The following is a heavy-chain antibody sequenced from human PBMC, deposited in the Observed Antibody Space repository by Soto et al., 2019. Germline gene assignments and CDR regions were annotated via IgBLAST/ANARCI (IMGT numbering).Heavy chain of an antibody. CDR2: IIPIFGTA. CDR1: GGTFSSYA. CDR3: AEAYCGGDCYWYYFDY. J-gene: IGHJ4*02. V-gene: IGHV1-69*13. Sequence: GASVKVSCKASGGTFSSYAISWVRQAPGQGLEWMGGIIPIFGTANYAQKFQGRVTITADESTSTAYMELSSLRSEDTAVYYCAEAYCGGDCYWYYFDYWGQGTLVTVSS. D-gene: IGHD2-21*02.